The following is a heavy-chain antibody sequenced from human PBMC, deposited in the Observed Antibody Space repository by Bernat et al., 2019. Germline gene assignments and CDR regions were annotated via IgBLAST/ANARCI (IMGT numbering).Heavy chain of an antibody. D-gene: IGHD2-8*02. CDR2: IDPSASNT. CDR1: GYSFSTYW. J-gene: IGHJ4*02. V-gene: IGHV5-10-1*03. Sequence: EVQLVQSGAEVKKPGESLRISCKGSGYSFSTYWISWVRQMPGKGLEWMGWIDPSASNTNYGPSFQGHVTISADKSISTAYLQLISLKASDTAMYYCARLQSPPGPEYWGQGTLVTVSS. CDR3: ARLQSPPGPEY.